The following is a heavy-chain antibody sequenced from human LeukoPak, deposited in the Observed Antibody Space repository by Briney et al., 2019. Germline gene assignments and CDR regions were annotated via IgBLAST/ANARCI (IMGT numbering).Heavy chain of an antibody. CDR1: GFSFSTYA. J-gene: IGHJ6*02. V-gene: IGHV3-33*01. CDR2: IWHDGSIE. Sequence: GRSLRLSCTASGFSFSTYAMHRVRQAPGKGLEWVAVIWHDGSIEYYDASVKGRFTISRDISKNTLFLQMISLRAEDTAVYYCARDKYYSDGSGSYGMDVWGQGATVTVSS. CDR3: ARDKYYSDGSGSYGMDV. D-gene: IGHD3-16*01.